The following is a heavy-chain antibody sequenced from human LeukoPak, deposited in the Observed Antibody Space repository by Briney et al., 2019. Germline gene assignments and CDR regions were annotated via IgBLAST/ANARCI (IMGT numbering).Heavy chain of an antibody. Sequence: GGSLRLSCAASGFTFSSYTMHWVRQAPGRGLEYVSAIISHGGSTHYADSVKGRFTISRDNSKKTLFLQMGSLRAEDMAVYYCARITTSATTANYYYYYMDVWGTGTTVTVSS. V-gene: IGHV3-64*02. CDR3: ARITTSATTANYYYYYMDV. CDR1: GFTFSSYT. D-gene: IGHD3-3*01. CDR2: IISHGGST. J-gene: IGHJ6*03.